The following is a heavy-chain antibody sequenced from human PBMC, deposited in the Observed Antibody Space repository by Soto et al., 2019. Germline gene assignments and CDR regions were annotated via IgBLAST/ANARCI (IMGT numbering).Heavy chain of an antibody. CDR3: AKQQGPGTPYYYAMDV. CDR2: IKQDGSEK. Sequence: GGSPRLSCAASGVTFSSYWMSWVRQDPGKGLEWVANIKQDGSEKYYVDSVKGRFTISRDNSKNTLYMQMNSLRAEDTAVYYCAKQQGPGTPYYYAMDVWGQGTTLTVSS. D-gene: IGHD1-1*01. V-gene: IGHV3-7*05. J-gene: IGHJ6*02. CDR1: GVTFSSYW.